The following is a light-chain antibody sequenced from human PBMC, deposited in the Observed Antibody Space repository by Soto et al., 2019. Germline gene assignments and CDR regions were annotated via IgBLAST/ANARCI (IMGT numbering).Light chain of an antibody. J-gene: IGKJ4*01. CDR1: QGISSR. CDR3: QQANSFPLT. Sequence: DIQMTKSTSSVSASLGHRVTITCRASQGISSRVAWYQQKHGKPPNLLIYAASTLHSGVQSRFRGSGAGTDFTLTISSLQAEDFATYYCQQANSFPLTFGGGTKVYIK. CDR2: AAS. V-gene: IGKV1-12*01.